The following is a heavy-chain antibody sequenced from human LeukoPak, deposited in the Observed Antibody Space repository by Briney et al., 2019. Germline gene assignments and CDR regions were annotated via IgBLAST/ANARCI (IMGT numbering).Heavy chain of an antibody. D-gene: IGHD6-6*01. CDR2: ISSNGGST. CDR3: ARDRDSSSPRYFQH. CDR1: GFTFSSYA. Sequence: PGGSLRLSCAASGFTFSSYAMHWVRQAPGKGLEYVSAISSNGGSTYYANSVKGRFTTSRDNSKNTLYLQMNSLRAEDTAVYYCARDRDSSSPRYFQHWGQGTLVTVSS. J-gene: IGHJ1*01. V-gene: IGHV3-64*01.